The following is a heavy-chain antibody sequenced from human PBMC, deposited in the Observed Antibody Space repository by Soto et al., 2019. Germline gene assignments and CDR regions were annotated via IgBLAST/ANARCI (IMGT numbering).Heavy chain of an antibody. V-gene: IGHV1-69*06. CDR3: ARDRDYGANSDAFDI. CDR1: GGTFSSHA. J-gene: IGHJ3*02. CDR2: IIPIFGTA. Sequence: ASVKVSCKASGGTFSSHAISWVRQAPGQGLEWMGGIIPIFGTANYAQKFQGRVTITADKSTSTAYMELSSLRSEDTAVYYCARDRDYGANSDAFDIWGQGTMVTVSS. D-gene: IGHD4-17*01.